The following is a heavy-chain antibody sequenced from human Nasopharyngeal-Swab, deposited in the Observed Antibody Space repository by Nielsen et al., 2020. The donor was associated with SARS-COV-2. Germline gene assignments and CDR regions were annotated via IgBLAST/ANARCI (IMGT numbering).Heavy chain of an antibody. CDR3: ARGERRAARPPGGYFDY. V-gene: IGHV4-39*07. Sequence: SETLSLTCTVSGGSICSSSYYWGWIRQPPGKGLEWIGSIYYSGSTNYNPSLKSRVTISVDTSKNQFSLKLSSVTAADTAVYYCARGERRAARPPGGYFDYWGQGTLVTVSS. J-gene: IGHJ4*02. CDR2: IYYSGST. D-gene: IGHD6-6*01. CDR1: GGSICSSSYY.